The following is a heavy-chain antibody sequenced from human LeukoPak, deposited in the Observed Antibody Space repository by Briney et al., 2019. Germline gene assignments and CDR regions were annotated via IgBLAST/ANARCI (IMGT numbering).Heavy chain of an antibody. J-gene: IGHJ4*02. CDR2: IKQDGSEK. V-gene: IGHV3-7*01. CDR1: GFTFSSYW. CDR3: ARDRDYGSVSYLY. Sequence: GGSLRLSCAASGFTFSSYWMSWVRQAPGKGLEWVANIKQDGSEKYYVDSVKGRFTISRDNAKNSLYLQMNSLRAEDTAVYYCARDRDYGSVSYLYWGQGTLVTVSS. D-gene: IGHD3-10*01.